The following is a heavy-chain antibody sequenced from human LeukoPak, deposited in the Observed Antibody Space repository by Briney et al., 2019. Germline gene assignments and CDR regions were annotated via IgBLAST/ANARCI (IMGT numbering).Heavy chain of an antibody. V-gene: IGHV1-69*13. D-gene: IGHD3-22*01. CDR2: IIPIFGTA. CDR1: GGTFSSYA. J-gene: IGHJ3*02. CDR3: ARGYYYDSTSRLDAFDI. Sequence: SVKVSCKASGGTFSSYAISWVRQAPGQGLEWMGGIIPIFGTANYAQKFQGRVTITADESTSTAYMELSSLRSEDTAVYYCARGYYYDSTSRLDAFDIWGQGTMVTVSS.